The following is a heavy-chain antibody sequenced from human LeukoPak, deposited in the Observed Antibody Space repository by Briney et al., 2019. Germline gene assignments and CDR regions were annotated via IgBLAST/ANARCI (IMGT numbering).Heavy chain of an antibody. D-gene: IGHD6-25*01. CDR1: GFTFSNYG. Sequence: GGSLRLSCAASGFTFSNYGMCWVRQAPGKGLEWVSLISGDGGNTYYPDSVKGRFTISRDNSKNTVYLQMNSLRAEDTALYYCAPDLRGSASSLDDWGQGTLVTVSS. V-gene: IGHV3-23*01. CDR3: APDLRGSASSLDD. CDR2: ISGDGGNT. J-gene: IGHJ4*02.